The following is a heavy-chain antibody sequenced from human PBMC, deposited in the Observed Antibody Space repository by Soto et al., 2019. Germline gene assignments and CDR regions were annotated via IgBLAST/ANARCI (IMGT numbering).Heavy chain of an antibody. Sequence: ASVKVSCKASGYTFTSYGISWVRQAPGQGLEWMGWISAYNGNTNYAQKPQGRVTMTTDTSTNTAYMELRSVRSDDTAVYYCARDLSSSSWEGYYYYGMGVWGQGTTVTVSS. V-gene: IGHV1-18*01. CDR2: ISAYNGNT. CDR3: ARDLSSSSWEGYYYYGMGV. CDR1: GYTFTSYG. D-gene: IGHD6-13*01. J-gene: IGHJ6*02.